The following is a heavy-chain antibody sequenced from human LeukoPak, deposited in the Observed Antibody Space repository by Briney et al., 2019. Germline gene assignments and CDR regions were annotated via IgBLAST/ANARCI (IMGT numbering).Heavy chain of an antibody. Sequence: GGSLRLSCAASGFTFDDYAMHWVRQAPGKGLEWVSGINWNSGSIGYADSVKGRFTISRDNAKNSLYLQMNSLRAEDTAVYYCAKDRPARVDWGYYYYMDVWGKGTTVTVSS. D-gene: IGHD7-27*01. J-gene: IGHJ6*03. CDR3: AKDRPARVDWGYYYYMDV. CDR2: INWNSGSI. CDR1: GFTFDDYA. V-gene: IGHV3-9*01.